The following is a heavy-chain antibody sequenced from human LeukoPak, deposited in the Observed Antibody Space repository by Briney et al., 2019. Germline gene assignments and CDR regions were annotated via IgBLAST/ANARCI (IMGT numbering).Heavy chain of an antibody. D-gene: IGHD2-15*01. CDR2: IRQDGSDK. CDR3: ARHSRGSPIDD. CDR1: GFTFNSYW. Sequence: GGSLRLSCAASGFTFNSYWMSWVRQAPEKGLEWLANIRQDGSDKQYVDSVKSRFTISRDNAKNSLYLQMNSLSAEDTAVYYCARHSRGSPIDDWGQGTLVTVSS. J-gene: IGHJ4*02. V-gene: IGHV3-7*01.